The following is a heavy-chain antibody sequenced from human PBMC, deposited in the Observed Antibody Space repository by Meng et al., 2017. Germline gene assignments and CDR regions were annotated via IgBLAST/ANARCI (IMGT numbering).Heavy chain of an antibody. CDR3: ATHQMGTGSYLPHIYYYYGMDV. V-gene: IGHV3-30*04. Sequence: GESLKISCAASGFTFSSYAMHWVRQAPGKGLEWVAVISYDGSNKYYADSVKGRFTISRDNSKNTLYLQMNSLRAEDTAVYYCATHQMGTGSYLPHIYYYYGMDVWGQGTKVTVSS. D-gene: IGHD3-10*01. CDR1: GFTFSSYA. J-gene: IGHJ6*02. CDR2: ISYDGSNK.